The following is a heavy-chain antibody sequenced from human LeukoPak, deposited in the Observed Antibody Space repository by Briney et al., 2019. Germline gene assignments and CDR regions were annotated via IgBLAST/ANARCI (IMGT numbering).Heavy chain of an antibody. CDR1: GFNFDDYA. D-gene: IGHD6-13*01. CDR3: AKGRGGYNYYYYMDV. J-gene: IGHJ6*03. Sequence: PGGSLRLSCAASGFNFDDYAMHWVRQAPGKGLEWVSGISWNSDSIDYADSVQGRFTISRDNAKNSLYLQMNSLRAEDTALYYCAKGRGGYNYYYYMDVWGKGTTVTVSS. V-gene: IGHV3-9*01. CDR2: ISWNSDSI.